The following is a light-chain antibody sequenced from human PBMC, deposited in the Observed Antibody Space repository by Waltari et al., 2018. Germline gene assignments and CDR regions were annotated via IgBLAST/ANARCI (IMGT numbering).Light chain of an antibody. V-gene: IGKV1-9*01. CDR3: QQFDIYPIT. CDR1: QGIRSS. J-gene: IGKJ4*01. CDR2: AAS. Sequence: DIQLTQSPSLLSASVGDRVTITCRASQGIRSSLTWYQLKPGKAPMLLIYAASTLQAGVPSRFSASGSGTDFTLTISSLQPEDFAIYYCQQFDIYPITFGGGTKVEIK.